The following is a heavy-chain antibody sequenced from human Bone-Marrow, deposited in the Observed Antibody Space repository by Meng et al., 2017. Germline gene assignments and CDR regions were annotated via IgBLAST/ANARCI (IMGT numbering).Heavy chain of an antibody. CDR2: ISYDGSNK. Sequence: GESLKISCAASGFTFSSYAMHWVRQAPGKGLEWVAVISYDGSNKYYADSVKGRFTISRDNSKNTLYLQMNSLRAEDTAVYYCARDRKGNYFDYWGQGTLVTVSS. CDR3: ARDRKGNYFDY. CDR1: GFTFSSYA. V-gene: IGHV3-30*01. D-gene: IGHD3-10*01. J-gene: IGHJ4*02.